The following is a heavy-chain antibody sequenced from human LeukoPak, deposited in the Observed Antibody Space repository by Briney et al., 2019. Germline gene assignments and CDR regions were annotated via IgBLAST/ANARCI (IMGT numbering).Heavy chain of an antibody. Sequence: SVKVSCKASGGTFGSYVISWVRQAPGQGLEWMGGIIPIFGTAHYAQKFQGRLTITADESTSTVYMEMSSLRSEDTAMYYCAKEGDTALVTGYFDLWGRGILVTVSA. CDR2: IIPIFGTA. V-gene: IGHV1-69*13. D-gene: IGHD5-18*01. CDR1: GGTFGSYV. CDR3: AKEGDTALVTGYFDL. J-gene: IGHJ2*01.